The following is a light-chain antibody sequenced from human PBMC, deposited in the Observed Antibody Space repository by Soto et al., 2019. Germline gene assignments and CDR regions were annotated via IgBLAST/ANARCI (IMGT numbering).Light chain of an antibody. CDR3: SSYTSSSPVV. CDR2: DVS. CDR1: SSDVGGYNY. Sequence: QSALTQPASVSGSPGQSITISCTGTSSDVGGYNYVSWYQQHPGKAPKLMIYDVSNRPSGVSNRFSGSKSGNTASLTISGLQAEDEADYYCSSYTSSSPVVFGGGTHLTVL. V-gene: IGLV2-14*01. J-gene: IGLJ2*01.